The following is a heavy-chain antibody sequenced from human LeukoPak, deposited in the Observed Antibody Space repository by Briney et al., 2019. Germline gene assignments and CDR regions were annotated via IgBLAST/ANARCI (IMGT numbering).Heavy chain of an antibody. D-gene: IGHD3-9*01. J-gene: IGHJ5*02. CDR3: ARAPSRYDILTGYYGGWFDP. Sequence: PSETLSLTCTVSGGSISSGGYYWSWIRQHPGKGLEWIGYIYYSGSTYYNPSLKSRVTISVDTSKNQFSLKLSSVTAADTAVYYCARAPSRYDILTGYYGGWFDPWGQGTLVTVSS. V-gene: IGHV4-31*03. CDR1: GGSISSGGYY. CDR2: IYYSGST.